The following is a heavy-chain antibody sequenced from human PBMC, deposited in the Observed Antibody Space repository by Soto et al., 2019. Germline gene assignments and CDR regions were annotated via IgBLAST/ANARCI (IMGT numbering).Heavy chain of an antibody. D-gene: IGHD6-13*01. CDR3: ARATYSSSWYNYYYYMDV. Sequence: ASVKVSWKASGYTFTSYDTNWVRQATGQGLEWMGWMNPNSGNTGYAQKFQGRVTMTRNTSISTAYMELSSLRSEDTAVYYCARATYSSSWYNYYYYMDVWGKGTTVTVSS. CDR1: GYTFTSYD. V-gene: IGHV1-8*01. CDR2: MNPNSGNT. J-gene: IGHJ6*03.